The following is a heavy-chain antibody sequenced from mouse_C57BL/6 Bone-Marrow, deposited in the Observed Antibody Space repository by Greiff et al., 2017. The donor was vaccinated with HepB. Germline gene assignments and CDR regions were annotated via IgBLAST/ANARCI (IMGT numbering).Heavy chain of an antibody. Sequence: VQLQQSGAELVRPGASVKLSCKASGYTFTDYYINWVKQRPGQGLEWIARIYPGSGNTYYNEKFKGKATLTAEKSSSTAYMQLSSLTSEDSAVYFCARSLYYYGSSYGYWGQGTTLTVSS. J-gene: IGHJ2*01. CDR2: IYPGSGNT. CDR1: GYTFTDYY. CDR3: ARSLYYYGSSYGY. V-gene: IGHV1-76*01. D-gene: IGHD1-1*01.